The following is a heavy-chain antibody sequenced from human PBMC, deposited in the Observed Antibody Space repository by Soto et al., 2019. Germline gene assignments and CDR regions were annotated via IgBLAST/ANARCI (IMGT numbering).Heavy chain of an antibody. V-gene: IGHV4-31*03. CDR1: AGSITRGGYY. J-gene: IGHJ4*02. CDR3: ATNVVISPPVAYYFDT. D-gene: IGHD2-15*01. Sequence: SETLSLTCTVSAGSITRGGYYWSWIRQRPGKGLEWLGYIFYRGGTYYNPSLESRLTISVDTSKNRFTLDLTSVTAADTALYYCATNVVISPPVAYYFDTWGQGALVTVSS. CDR2: IFYRGGT.